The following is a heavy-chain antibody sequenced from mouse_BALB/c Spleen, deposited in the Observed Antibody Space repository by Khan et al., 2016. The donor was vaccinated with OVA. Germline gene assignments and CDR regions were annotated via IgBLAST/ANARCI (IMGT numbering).Heavy chain of an antibody. CDR2: INPNNGYT. Sequence: QVQLKESGAELARPGASVKMSCKTSGYTFTSYTIHWIKLRPGQGLEWIGYINPNNGYTNYNQKLKDKATLTADKSSTTVYMQLSSLTSDESTIYHCVIDGAYYKNDSWFGYWGQGTLVTVSA. CDR1: GYTFTSYT. J-gene: IGHJ3*01. CDR3: VIDGAYYKNDSWFGY. V-gene: IGHV1-4*01. D-gene: IGHD2-14*01.